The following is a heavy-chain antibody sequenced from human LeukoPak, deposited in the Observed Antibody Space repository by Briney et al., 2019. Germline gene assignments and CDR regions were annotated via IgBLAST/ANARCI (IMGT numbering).Heavy chain of an antibody. CDR3: ARDLGYCGSTSCSPWWFDP. J-gene: IGHJ5*02. Sequence: PSETLSLTCAVSGGSISSGGYSWSWIRQPPGKGLEWIGYIYHSGSTYYNPSLKSRVTISVDRSKNQFSLKLSSVTAADTAVYYCARDLGYCGSTSCSPWWFDPWGQGTLVTVSS. CDR2: IYHSGST. V-gene: IGHV4-30-2*01. D-gene: IGHD2-2*01. CDR1: GGSISSGGYS.